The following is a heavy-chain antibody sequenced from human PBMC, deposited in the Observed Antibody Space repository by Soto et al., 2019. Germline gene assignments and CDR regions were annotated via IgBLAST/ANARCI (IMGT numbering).Heavy chain of an antibody. J-gene: IGHJ4*02. V-gene: IGHV1-69*02. CDR3: ASSYGSGYRAFDY. CDR1: GDTFSFYS. CDR2: INPILSMS. Sequence: QVQLVQSGAEVKKPGSSVRVSCKASGDTFSFYSINWVRQALGLGLEWMGRINPILSMSNYAQRFQGRVTVTADKSTSTAYMELSSLRSEDTAMYYCASSYGSGYRAFDYWGQGALVTVSS. D-gene: IGHD3-10*01.